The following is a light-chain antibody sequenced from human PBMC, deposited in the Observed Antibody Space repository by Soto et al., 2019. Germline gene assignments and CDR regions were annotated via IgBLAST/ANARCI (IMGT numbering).Light chain of an antibody. CDR2: EVS. J-gene: IGLJ1*01. Sequence: QSVLTQPASVSGSPGQSITISCTGTSSDVGGYNYVSWYQQHPGTAPKLMIYEVSNRPSGVSNRFSGSKSGNTASLTISGLQAADEADYYCSSYTSSSTLSYYVFGTGTKLTVL. CDR1: SSDVGGYNY. CDR3: SSYTSSSTLSYYV. V-gene: IGLV2-14*01.